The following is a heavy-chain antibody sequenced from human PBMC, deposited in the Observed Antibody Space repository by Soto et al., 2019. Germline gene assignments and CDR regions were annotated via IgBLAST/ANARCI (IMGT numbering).Heavy chain of an antibody. CDR2: IYYSGST. J-gene: IGHJ5*02. D-gene: IGHD3-10*01. CDR1: GGSISTYY. V-gene: IGHV4-59*01. CDR3: ARHREVRGYHWFDP. Sequence: PSETLSLTCTVSGGSISTYYWSWIRQPPGKGLEWIGYIYYSGSTNYNPSLKTRVTISVDTSKNQFSLKLSSVTAADTAIYYCARHREVRGYHWFDPWGQGTLVTVSS.